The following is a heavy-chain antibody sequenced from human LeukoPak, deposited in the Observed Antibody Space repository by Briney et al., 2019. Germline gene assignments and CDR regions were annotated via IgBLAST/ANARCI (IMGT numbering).Heavy chain of an antibody. D-gene: IGHD2-15*01. CDR2: ISRTGNYI. Sequence: KPGGSLRLSCAASGSTFSRYNMNWVRQAPGKGLEWVSSISRTGNYIYYADSVKGRFTISRDNAQNSLFLQMNSLRVEDTAVYYCARVLETDCSGGSCYSGLDYWGQGTLVTVSS. V-gene: IGHV3-21*01. CDR3: ARVLETDCSGGSCYSGLDY. CDR1: GSTFSRYN. J-gene: IGHJ4*02.